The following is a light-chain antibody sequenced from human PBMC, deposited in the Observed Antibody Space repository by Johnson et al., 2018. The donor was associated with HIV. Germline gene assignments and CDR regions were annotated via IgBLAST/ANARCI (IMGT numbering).Light chain of an antibody. CDR2: END. V-gene: IGLV1-51*02. J-gene: IGLJ1*01. CDR1: SSNIGNAY. CDR3: GTWHSSLSAGGV. Sequence: QSVLTQPPSVSAAPGQKVTISCSGRSSNIGNAYVSWYQQLPGTAPKLLIYENDKRPSGIPDRFSGSKSATSATLAITGLQTGDEADYYCGTWHSSLSAGGVFGTGTKVTVL.